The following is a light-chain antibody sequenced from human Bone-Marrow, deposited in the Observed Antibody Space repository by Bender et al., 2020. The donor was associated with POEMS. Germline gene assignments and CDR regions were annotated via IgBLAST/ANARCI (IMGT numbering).Light chain of an antibody. V-gene: IGLV3-25*03. CDR1: ELANQY. CDR2: KDT. Sequence: SYELTQPPSVSVSPGQTARITCSGDELANQYGYWYQQKAGQAPVVVIYKDTERPSGIPERFSGSILGTMATLTISGVQAEDEADYYCQSVDTSATYRIFGGGTKLTVL. J-gene: IGLJ2*01. CDR3: QSVDTSATYRI.